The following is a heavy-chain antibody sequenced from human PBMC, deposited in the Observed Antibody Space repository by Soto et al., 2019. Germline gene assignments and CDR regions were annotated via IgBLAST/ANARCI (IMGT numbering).Heavy chain of an antibody. CDR1: GFTLRIFA. D-gene: IGHD3-10*01. V-gene: IGHV3-23*01. CDR2: ISGSGGST. Sequence: GGALRVACTASGFTLRIFARSWVRQSPGKGLEWVSTISGSGGSTYYADAVKGRFTISRDNSMGTLYLQMKSLRVEDTAIYYCANEGSRGSAVDLGYWGQGALVPVSS. J-gene: IGHJ4*02. CDR3: ANEGSRGSAVDLGY.